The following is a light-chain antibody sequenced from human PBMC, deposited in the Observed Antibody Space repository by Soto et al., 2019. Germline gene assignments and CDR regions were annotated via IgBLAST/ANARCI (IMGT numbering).Light chain of an antibody. CDR1: SRDIGGYDF. CDR3: SSYSDTNLLV. Sequence: QYALTEPPWASGSTGQAVTISCTGTSRDIGGYDFVSWYQVRPGEAPQLIIYNVNGRPSGVPRRFSGSKSGNTASLTVSGLQAVDEADYYCSSYSDTNLLVFGTGTKVTVL. V-gene: IGLV2-8*01. CDR2: NVN. J-gene: IGLJ1*01.